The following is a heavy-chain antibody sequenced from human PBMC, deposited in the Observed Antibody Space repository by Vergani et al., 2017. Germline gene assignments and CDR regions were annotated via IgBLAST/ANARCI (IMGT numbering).Heavy chain of an antibody. CDR3: ARSPRGILTGYYLDY. V-gene: IGHV4-31*03. CDR2: IYYSGSN. J-gene: IGHJ4*02. D-gene: IGHD3-9*01. CDR1: GGSISSGGYY. Sequence: QVQLQESGPGLVKPSQTLSLTCTVSGGSISSGGYYWSWIRQHPGKGLEWIGYIYYSGSNYYNPSLKSRVTISVDTSKNQFSLKLSSVTAADTAVYYLARSPRGILTGYYLDYWGQGTLVTVSS.